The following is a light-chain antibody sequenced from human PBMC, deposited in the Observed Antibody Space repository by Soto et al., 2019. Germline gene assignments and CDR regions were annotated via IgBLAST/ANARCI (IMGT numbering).Light chain of an antibody. CDR2: TAS. CDR1: QVIANN. J-gene: IGKJ2*01. Sequence: DIQMTQSPSSLSASVGDRVTLTCRASQVIANNLGWYQQKPGKAPKRLIFTASFLEGGVPSRFSGSGSGTEFTLTISSLQPEDFATYYCLQYHSYPFTFGQGTKVDI. V-gene: IGKV1-17*01. CDR3: LQYHSYPFT.